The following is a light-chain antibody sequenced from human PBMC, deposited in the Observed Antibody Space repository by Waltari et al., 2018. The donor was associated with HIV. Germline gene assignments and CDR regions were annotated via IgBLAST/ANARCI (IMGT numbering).Light chain of an antibody. CDR1: SSDVGGYNF. J-gene: IGLJ2*01. CDR2: EVP. Sequence: QSALTQPPSASGSPGQSVTISCTGTSSDVGGYNFVSWYQQHPGKAPKLMIFEVPKRPSGFPAVFSGSKPGTSASRTVSGLQADDEGDYYCSSYAGGNNLVFGGGTKLTVL. CDR3: SSYAGGNNLV. V-gene: IGLV2-8*01.